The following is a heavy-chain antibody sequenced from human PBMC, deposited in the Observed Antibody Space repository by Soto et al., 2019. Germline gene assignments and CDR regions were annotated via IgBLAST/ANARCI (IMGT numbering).Heavy chain of an antibody. CDR1: GDSISNNYW. D-gene: IGHD3-3*01. J-gene: IGHJ4*02. Sequence: SETLSLTCDVAGDSISNNYWWTWVRQPPGRGLEWIVEIFHSGSTNYNPPLKSRVNISLDKSKNRFSLILRSVTAADTAVYYCARGDFWSGLDYWGQGILVTAPQ. CDR2: IFHSGST. V-gene: IGHV4-4*02. CDR3: ARGDFWSGLDY.